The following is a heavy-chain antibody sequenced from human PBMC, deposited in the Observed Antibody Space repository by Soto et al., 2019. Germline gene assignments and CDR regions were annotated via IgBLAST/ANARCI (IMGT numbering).Heavy chain of an antibody. CDR2: ISYDGSNK. Sequence: QVQLVESGGGVVQPGRSLRLSCAASGFTFSSYGMHWVRQAPGKGLEWVAVISYDGSNKYYADSVKGRFTISRDNSKNTLYLQMTSLRAEATAVYYCAPWFGAFDYWGQGTLVTVSS. J-gene: IGHJ4*02. CDR3: APWFGAFDY. V-gene: IGHV3-30*03. CDR1: GFTFSSYG. D-gene: IGHD3-10*01.